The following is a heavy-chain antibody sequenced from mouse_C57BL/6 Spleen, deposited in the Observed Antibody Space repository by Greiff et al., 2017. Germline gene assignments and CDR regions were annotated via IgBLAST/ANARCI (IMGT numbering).Heavy chain of an antibody. CDR1: GFTFSSYG. Sequence: EVQLVESGGDLVKPGGSLKLSCAASGFTFSSYGMSWVRQTPDKRLEWVATISSGGSYTYYPDSVKGRFTISRDNAKNTLYLQMSSLKSEDTAMYYCARLNGNVWYFDVWGTGTTVTVSS. J-gene: IGHJ1*03. V-gene: IGHV5-6*01. CDR3: ARLNGNVWYFDV. CDR2: ISSGGSYT. D-gene: IGHD2-1*01.